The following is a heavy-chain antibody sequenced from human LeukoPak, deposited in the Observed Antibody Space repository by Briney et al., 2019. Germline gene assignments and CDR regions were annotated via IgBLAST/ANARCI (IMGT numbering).Heavy chain of an antibody. V-gene: IGHV3-49*03. Sequence: PGGSLRLSCTASGFTFGDYAMSWFRQAPGKGLEWVSLIRSKAFGGTPEYGASVKDRFIVSRDDSQRIAYLQMNNLKTEDTAVYYCTRALTESGAKYFSDSWGQGTLVTVSS. J-gene: IGHJ4*02. CDR2: IRSKAFGGTP. D-gene: IGHD4/OR15-4a*01. CDR1: GFTFGDYA. CDR3: TRALTESGAKYFSDS.